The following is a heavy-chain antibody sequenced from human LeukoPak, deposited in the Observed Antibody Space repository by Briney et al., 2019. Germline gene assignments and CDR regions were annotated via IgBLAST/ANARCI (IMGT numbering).Heavy chain of an antibody. CDR1: GGSFSGYY. V-gene: IGHV4-34*01. CDR3: ARANDYGGNSD. CDR2: INHSGST. Sequence: PSETLSLTCAVYGGSFSGYYWSWIRQPPGKGLEWIGEINHSGSTNYNPSLKSRVTISVDTSRNQFSLKLSSVTAADTAVYYCARANDYGGNSDWGQGTLVTVSS. J-gene: IGHJ4*02. D-gene: IGHD4-23*01.